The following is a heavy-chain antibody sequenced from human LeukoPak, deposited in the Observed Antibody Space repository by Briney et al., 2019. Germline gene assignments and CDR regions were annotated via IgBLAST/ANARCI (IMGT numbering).Heavy chain of an antibody. V-gene: IGHV3-23*01. J-gene: IGHJ4*02. CDR1: GFTFSYA. D-gene: IGHD3-22*01. Sequence: GGSLRLSCAASGFTFSYAMCWVRQAPGKGLEWVSAISGSGGSIYYADSVKGRFTISRDNSKNTLYLQMNSLRAEDTAVYYCAKAPLYYYDSSGYLDYWGQGTLVTVSS. CDR2: ISGSGGSI. CDR3: AKAPLYYYDSSGYLDY.